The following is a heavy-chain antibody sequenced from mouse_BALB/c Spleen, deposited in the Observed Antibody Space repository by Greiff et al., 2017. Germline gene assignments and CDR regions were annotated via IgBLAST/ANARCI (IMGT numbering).Heavy chain of an antibody. D-gene: IGHD2-12*01. CDR2: ISSGGSYT. J-gene: IGHJ3*01. V-gene: IGHV5-6*01. CDR1: GFTFSSYG. Sequence: EVKVVESGGDLVKPGGSLKLSCAASGFTFSSYGMSWVRQTPDKRLEWVATISSGGSYTYYPDSVKGRFTISRDNAKNTLYLQMSSLKSEDTAMYYCARHGGHLRQGFAYWGQGTLVTVSA. CDR3: ARHGGHLRQGFAY.